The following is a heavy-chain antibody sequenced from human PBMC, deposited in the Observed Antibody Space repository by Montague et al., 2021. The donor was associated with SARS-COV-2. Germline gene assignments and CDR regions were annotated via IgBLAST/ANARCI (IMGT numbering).Heavy chain of an antibody. Sequence: CAISGDSVSSNTGAWNWIRQSPSRGLEWLGRTYYRSRWYNDYALSVGSRITINPDTSKNQFSLKLSSATAADTAVYYCARVGRQQLVRLSGMDVWGQGTTVTVSS. CDR1: GDSVSSNTGA. V-gene: IGHV6-1*01. D-gene: IGHD6-13*01. CDR3: ARVGRQQLVRLSGMDV. J-gene: IGHJ6*02. CDR2: TYYRSRWYN.